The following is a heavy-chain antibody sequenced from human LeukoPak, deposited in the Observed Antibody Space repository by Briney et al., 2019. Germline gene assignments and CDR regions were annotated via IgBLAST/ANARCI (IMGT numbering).Heavy chain of an antibody. CDR2: ISSSSSYI. Sequence: GGSLRLSCAASGFTFSSYSMNWVRQAPGKGLEWVSSISSSSSYIYYVDSVKGRFTISRDNAKNSLYLQMNSLRAEDTAVYYCARVTGLRGPLHFDLWGRGTLVTVSS. CDR3: ARVTGLRGPLHFDL. CDR1: GFTFSSYS. J-gene: IGHJ2*01. D-gene: IGHD4-11*01. V-gene: IGHV3-21*01.